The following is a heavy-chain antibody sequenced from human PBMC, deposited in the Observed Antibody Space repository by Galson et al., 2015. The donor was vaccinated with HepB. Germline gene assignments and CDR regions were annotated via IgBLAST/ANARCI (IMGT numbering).Heavy chain of an antibody. CDR3: ARKAVVTPDYTWFDP. Sequence: SLRLSCAASGFTFKSHSMHWVRQAPGKGLEWVAVVSPDGGNKYYADSVKGRFTISRDNSENTLYLQMDSLRPEDTAIYHCARKAVVTPDYTWFDPWGQGTLVTVSS. D-gene: IGHD4-11*01. CDR1: GFTFKSHS. J-gene: IGHJ5*02. CDR2: VSPDGGNK. V-gene: IGHV3-30*01.